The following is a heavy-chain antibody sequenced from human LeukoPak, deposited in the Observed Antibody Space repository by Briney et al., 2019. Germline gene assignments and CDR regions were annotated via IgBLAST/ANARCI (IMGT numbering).Heavy chain of an antibody. CDR1: GGSISSGSYY. D-gene: IGHD3-16*02. CDR3: ARAYYDYVWGSYRYTGFDY. CDR2: IYHSGST. Sequence: PSETLSLTCTVSGGSISSGSYYWGWIRQPPGKGLEWIGSIYHSGSTYYNPSLKSRVTISVDTSKNQFSLKLSSVTAADTAVYYCARAYYDYVWGSYRYTGFDYWGQGTLVTVSS. V-gene: IGHV4-39*07. J-gene: IGHJ4*02.